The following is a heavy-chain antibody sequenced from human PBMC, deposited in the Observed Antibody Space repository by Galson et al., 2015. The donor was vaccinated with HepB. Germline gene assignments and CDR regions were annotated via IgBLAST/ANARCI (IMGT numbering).Heavy chain of an antibody. V-gene: IGHV1-69*13. CDR3: ARDRERITMIVAASASDDAFDI. CDR2: IIPIFGTA. J-gene: IGHJ3*02. Sequence: SVKVSCKASGGTFSSYAISWVRQAPGQGLEWMGGIIPIFGTANYAQKFQGRVTITADESTSTAYMELSSLRSEDTAVYYCARDRERITMIVAASASDDAFDIWGQGTMATVSS. D-gene: IGHD3-22*01. CDR1: GGTFSSYA.